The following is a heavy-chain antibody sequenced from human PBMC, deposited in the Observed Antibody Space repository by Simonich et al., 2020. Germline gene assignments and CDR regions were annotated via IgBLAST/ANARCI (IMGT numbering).Heavy chain of an antibody. V-gene: IGHV4-38-2*01. D-gene: IGHD1-20*01. J-gene: IGHJ4*02. CDR2: IYNSGCH. CDR3: ARSYNWWFDY. Sequence: QVQLQESGPGLVKPSETLSLTCAVSGYSISSGYYWGWIRQPPGKGLEWIGSIYNSGCHYDNPSLKSLVTISVDTSKNQFSLKRSSVTAADTAVYYCARSYNWWFDYWGQGTLVTVSS. CDR1: GYSISSGYY.